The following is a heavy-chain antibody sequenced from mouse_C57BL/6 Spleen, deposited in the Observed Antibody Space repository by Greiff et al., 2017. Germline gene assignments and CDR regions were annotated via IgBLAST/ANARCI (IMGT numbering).Heavy chain of an antibody. D-gene: IGHD1-2*01. J-gene: IGHJ3*01. CDR1: GFNIKDYY. CDR3: ARARYGAWFAY. CDR2: IDPEDGEN. V-gene: IGHV14-2*01. Sequence: EVQLQQSGAELVKPGASVKLSCTASGFNIKDYYMHWVKQRTEQGLEWIGRIDPEDGENKYAPTFQGKATITADTSSNTAYLQLSSLTSEDTAVYYCARARYGAWFAYWGQGTLVTVSA.